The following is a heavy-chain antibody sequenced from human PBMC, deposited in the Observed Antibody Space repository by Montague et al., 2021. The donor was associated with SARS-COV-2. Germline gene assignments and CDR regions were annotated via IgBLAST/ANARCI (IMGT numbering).Heavy chain of an antibody. CDR3: ARLLSWIAAAGTIHYFDY. V-gene: IGHV4-39*01. CDR1: GGSISSSSYY. Sequence: GGSISSSSYYWGWIRQPPGKGLEWIGSIYYSGSTYYNPSLKSRVTISVDTSKNQFSLKLSSVTAADTAVYYCARLLSWIAAAGTIHYFDYWGQGTLVTVSS. J-gene: IGHJ4*02. CDR2: IYYSGST. D-gene: IGHD6-13*01.